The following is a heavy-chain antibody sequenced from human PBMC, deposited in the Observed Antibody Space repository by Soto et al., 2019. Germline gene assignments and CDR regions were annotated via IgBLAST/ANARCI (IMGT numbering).Heavy chain of an antibody. Sequence: GGSLRLSCAASGFTFSSYSISWVRQAPWKGLEWVSAISGSGVSTYYADSVKGRFTISRDNSKNTLYLQMNSLRAEDTAVYYCAKDRGPWLLDAFDIWGQGTMVTVSS. CDR3: AKDRGPWLLDAFDI. J-gene: IGHJ3*02. D-gene: IGHD3-16*01. CDR2: ISGSGVST. V-gene: IGHV3-23*01. CDR1: GFTFSSYS.